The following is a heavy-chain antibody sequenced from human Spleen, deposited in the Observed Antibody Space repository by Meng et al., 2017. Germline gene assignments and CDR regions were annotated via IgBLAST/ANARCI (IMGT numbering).Heavy chain of an antibody. CDR1: GFTFGRYW. J-gene: IGHJ1*01. V-gene: IGHV4-34*08. CDR3: AKTMLRGVVYFQH. D-gene: IGHD3-10*01. Sequence: ESLKISCAASGFTFGRYWMHWVRQAPGKGLEWIGEINQSGSATYNPSLKSRVTISVDTSKNQFSLKLTSVTAADTAVYYCAKTMLRGVVYFQHWGQGTLVTVSS. CDR2: INQSGSA.